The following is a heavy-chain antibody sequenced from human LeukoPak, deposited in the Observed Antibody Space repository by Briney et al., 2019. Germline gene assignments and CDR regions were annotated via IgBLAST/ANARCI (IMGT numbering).Heavy chain of an antibody. CDR2: IYNSGST. Sequence: MTLETLSLTCTVSGVSISSYHWTWIRQPPGEGLEWIGHIYNSGSTNYNPSLRGRVTISLDTSKNQVSLKLSSVTAADTAMYYCARKDGDGWGQGTLVTVSS. CDR1: GVSISSYH. CDR3: ARKDGDG. V-gene: IGHV4-59*01. J-gene: IGHJ4*02. D-gene: IGHD5-24*01.